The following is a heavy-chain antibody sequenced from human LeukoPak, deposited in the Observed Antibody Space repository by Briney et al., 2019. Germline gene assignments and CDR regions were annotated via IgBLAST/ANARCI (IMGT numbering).Heavy chain of an antibody. CDR3: ARGGPAAIPYHYYYYMDV. V-gene: IGHV4-61*02. Sequence: SETLSLTCTVSGGSISSGSYYWSWIRQPAGKGLEWIGRIYTSGSTNYNPSLKSRVTISVDTSKNQFSLKLSSVTAADTAVYYCARGGPAAIPYHYYYYMDVWGKGTTVTVSS. J-gene: IGHJ6*03. D-gene: IGHD2-2*01. CDR1: GGSISSGSYY. CDR2: IYTSGST.